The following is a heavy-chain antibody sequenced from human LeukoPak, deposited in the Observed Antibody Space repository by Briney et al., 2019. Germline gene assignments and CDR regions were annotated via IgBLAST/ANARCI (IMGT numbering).Heavy chain of an antibody. V-gene: IGHV4-59*12. Sequence: SETLSLTCTVSGASIVRDYWSWVRQPPGTGLQWIGYVYETGSRNYNPSLERRVSISLDRSKNQFSLRLDSVTVADTAMYYCAREHRGRDGYTLDYWGQGILVTVSS. CDR1: GASIVRDY. D-gene: IGHD5-24*01. CDR2: VYETGSR. J-gene: IGHJ4*02. CDR3: AREHRGRDGYTLDY.